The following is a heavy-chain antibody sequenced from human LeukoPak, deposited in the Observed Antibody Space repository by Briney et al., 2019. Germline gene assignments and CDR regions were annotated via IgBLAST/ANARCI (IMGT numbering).Heavy chain of an antibody. CDR1: GFTFSSYA. J-gene: IGHJ4*02. CDR2: ISGGGGST. V-gene: IGHV3-23*01. D-gene: IGHD3-10*01. CDR3: AKDPNYYGSGSYFDY. Sequence: GGSLRLSCAASGFTFSSYAMSWVRQAPGKGLEWVSAISGGGGSTYYADSVKGRFTISRDNSKNTLYLQMNSLRAEDTAVYYCAKDPNYYGSGSYFDYWGQGTLVTVSS.